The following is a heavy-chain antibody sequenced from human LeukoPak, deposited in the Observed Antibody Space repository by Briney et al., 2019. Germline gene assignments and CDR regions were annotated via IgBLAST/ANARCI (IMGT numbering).Heavy chain of an antibody. CDR3: AREGFDP. V-gene: IGHV4-59*01. J-gene: IGHJ5*02. CDR1: GGSISSYY. Sequence: SETLSLTCTVSGGSISSYYWSWIRQPPGKGLEWIGYIYYSGSTNYNPSLKSRVTISVDTSKNQFSLKLISVTDADTAVYYCAREGFDPWGQGTLVTVSS. CDR2: IYYSGST.